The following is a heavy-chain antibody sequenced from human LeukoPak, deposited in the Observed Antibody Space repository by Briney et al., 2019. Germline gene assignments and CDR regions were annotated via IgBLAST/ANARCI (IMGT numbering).Heavy chain of an antibody. CDR2: ISGSGGST. D-gene: IGHD2-15*01. V-gene: IGHV3-23*01. CDR1: GFTFSSYA. Sequence: GGSLRLSGAASGFTFSSYAMSWVRQAPGKGLEWVSAISGSGGSTYYADSVKGRFTISRDNSKNTLYLQMNSLRAEDTAVYYCAKDPGYCSGGSCYLGRYGMDVWGQGTTVTVSS. CDR3: AKDPGYCSGGSCYLGRYGMDV. J-gene: IGHJ6*02.